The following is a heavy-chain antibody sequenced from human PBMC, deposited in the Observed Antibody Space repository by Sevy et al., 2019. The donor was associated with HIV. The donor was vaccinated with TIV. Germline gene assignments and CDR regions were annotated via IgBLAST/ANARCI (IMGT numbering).Heavy chain of an antibody. Sequence: GGSLRLSCAASGFTFSSYGKHWVRQAPGKGLEWVAVIWYDGSNKYYADSVKGRFTISRDNSKNTLYLQMNSLRAEDTAVYYCARDGYYDYVWGSYRYTYYFDYWGQGTLVTVSS. J-gene: IGHJ4*02. D-gene: IGHD3-16*02. CDR2: IWYDGSNK. V-gene: IGHV3-33*01. CDR3: ARDGYYDYVWGSYRYTYYFDY. CDR1: GFTFSSYG.